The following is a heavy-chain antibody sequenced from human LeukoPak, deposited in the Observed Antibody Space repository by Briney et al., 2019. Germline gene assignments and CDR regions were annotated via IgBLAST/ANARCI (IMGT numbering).Heavy chain of an antibody. V-gene: IGHV3-48*04. J-gene: IGHJ1*01. D-gene: IGHD2-21*02. CDR2: ISSSGSTI. CDR1: GFTFSSDS. Sequence: GGSLRLSCAASGFTFSSDSMNWVRQAPGKGLEWVSYISSSGSTIYYADSVKGRFTISRDNAKNSLYLQMNSLRAEDTAVYYCAREGSVATAILEYFQHWGQGTLVTVSS. CDR3: AREGSVATAILEYFQH.